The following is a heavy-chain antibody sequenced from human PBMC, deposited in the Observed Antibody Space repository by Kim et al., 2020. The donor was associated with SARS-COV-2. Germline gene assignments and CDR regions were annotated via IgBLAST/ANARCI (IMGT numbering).Heavy chain of an antibody. J-gene: IGHJ4*02. CDR2: IYSGGST. Sequence: GGSLRLSSAASGFTVSSNYMSWVRQAPGKGLEWVSVIYSGGSTYYADSVKGRFTISRDNSKNTLYLQMNSLRAEDTAVYYCARGAFGVVVIPGDWGQGTLVTVSS. D-gene: IGHD3-3*01. CDR3: ARGAFGVVVIPGD. V-gene: IGHV3-53*01. CDR1: GFTVSSNY.